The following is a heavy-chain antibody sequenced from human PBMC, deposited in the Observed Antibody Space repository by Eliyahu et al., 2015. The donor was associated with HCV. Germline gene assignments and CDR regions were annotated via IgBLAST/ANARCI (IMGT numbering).Heavy chain of an antibody. Sequence: QVQLQESGPGLVKPSETLSLTCTVSAGSITSYYWNWIRQSPGKGLEWIAYIFYSGRTRYNPSLQSRVTMSVDTSKSQVPLKLNSVTAADTAVYYCAAGRGGYFLDSWGQGTLVTVSS. J-gene: IGHJ4*02. D-gene: IGHD3-16*01. V-gene: IGHV4-59*01. CDR2: IFYSGRT. CDR1: AGSITSYY. CDR3: AAGRGGYFLDS.